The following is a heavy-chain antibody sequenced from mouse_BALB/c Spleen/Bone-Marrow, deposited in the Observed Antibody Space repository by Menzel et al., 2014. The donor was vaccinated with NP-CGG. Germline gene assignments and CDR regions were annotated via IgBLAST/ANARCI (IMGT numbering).Heavy chain of an antibody. J-gene: IGHJ2*01. Sequence: QVQLQQSGPELAKPGASVKMSCKASGYTFTDTWIHWIKQRPGQGLEWIGYINPSTGYAEYNQNFKDKATLTVDKSPSTAYMQLSSLTSEDSAVYYCARDYWGQGTTLTVSS. V-gene: IGHV1-7*01. CDR3: ARDY. CDR1: GYTFTDTW. CDR2: INPSTGYA.